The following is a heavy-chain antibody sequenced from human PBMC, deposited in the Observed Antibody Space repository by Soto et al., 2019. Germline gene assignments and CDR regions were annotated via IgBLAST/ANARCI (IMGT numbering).Heavy chain of an antibody. D-gene: IGHD3-10*01. CDR3: ASRSAYYYGSGSYYDAFDI. J-gene: IGHJ3*02. V-gene: IGHV1-8*01. Sequence: QVQLVQSGAEVKKPGSSVKVSCKASGGTFSRYDINWERQATGQGLEWMGWMNPNSGNTGYAQKFQGRVTMTRNTSISTAYMELSSLRSEDTAVYYCASRSAYYYGSGSYYDAFDIWGQGTMVTVSS. CDR1: GGTFSRYD. CDR2: MNPNSGNT.